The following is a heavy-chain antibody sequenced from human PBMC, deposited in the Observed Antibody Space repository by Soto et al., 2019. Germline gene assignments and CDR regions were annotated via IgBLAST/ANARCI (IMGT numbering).Heavy chain of an antibody. CDR2: IASRGNYI. V-gene: IGHV3-21*01. CDR1: GFTFSDYN. J-gene: IGHJ6*02. D-gene: IGHD2-21*01. Sequence: RGSLRLSCVASGFTFSDYNMNWLRQTPGKGLEWVSSIASRGNYIYYADSLKGRFTVSRDNARNSLYLQVDNLRAEDTAVYYCARNRRIAVELDVWGQGTTVTVSS. CDR3: ARNRRIAVELDV.